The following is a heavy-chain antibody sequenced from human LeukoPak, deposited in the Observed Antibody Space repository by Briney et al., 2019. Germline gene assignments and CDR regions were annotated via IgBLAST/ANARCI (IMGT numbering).Heavy chain of an antibody. Sequence: PSETLSLTCTVSGGSISSSSYYWSWIRQPPGKGLEWIGYIYYSGSTNYNPSLKSRVTISVDTSKNQFSLKLSSVTAADTAVYYCASSPVTEYYEMSGWFDPWGQGTLVTVSS. J-gene: IGHJ5*02. CDR2: IYYSGST. CDR1: GGSISSSSYY. CDR3: ASSPVTEYYEMSGWFDP. D-gene: IGHD3-22*01. V-gene: IGHV4-61*01.